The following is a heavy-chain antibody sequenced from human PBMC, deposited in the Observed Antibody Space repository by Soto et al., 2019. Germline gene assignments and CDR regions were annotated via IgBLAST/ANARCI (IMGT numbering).Heavy chain of an antibody. J-gene: IGHJ4*02. V-gene: IGHV1-8*01. CDR3: VRGPYSGFVY. Sequence: QVQLVQSGAEVKEPGASVKVSCQASGYTFTTYDINWVRQATGQGLEWMGWMNPKTGKAGYAQKFQGRVTMTRNTSTSTAYLEVSSLRSEDTAVFFCVRGPYSGFVYWGQGTLVTVSS. CDR1: GYTFTTYD. CDR2: MNPKTGKA. D-gene: IGHD5-12*01.